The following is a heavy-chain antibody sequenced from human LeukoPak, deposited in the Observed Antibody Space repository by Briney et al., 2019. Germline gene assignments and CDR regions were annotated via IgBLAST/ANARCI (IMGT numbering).Heavy chain of an antibody. J-gene: IGHJ4*02. CDR1: GFSFISYG. D-gene: IGHD4-17*01. CDR3: AKRPSDYGDYVTYFDY. V-gene: IGHV3-30*18. Sequence: HAGGSLRLSCAASGFSFISYGMHWVRQAPGKGLEWVGVISDDGRNKKYADSVKGRFTTSRDNSKDTLYLQMNSLRDEDTAVYYCAKRPSDYGDYVTYFDYWGQGTLVTVSS. CDR2: ISDDGRNK.